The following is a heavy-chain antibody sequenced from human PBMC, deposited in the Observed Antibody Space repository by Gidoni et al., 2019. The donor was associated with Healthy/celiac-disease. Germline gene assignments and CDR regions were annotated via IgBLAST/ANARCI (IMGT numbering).Heavy chain of an antibody. CDR1: AFTFSSYA. CDR2: ISDSGGST. V-gene: IGHV3-23*01. Sequence: EVQLLESGGGVVQPGGSLRLSCSASAFTFSSYAMSWVRQAPGKGLEWVSAISDSGGSTYYADSVKGRFTISRDNSKNTLYLQMNSLRAEDTAVYYCAKFPPNTAMVDFDYWGQGTLVTVSS. J-gene: IGHJ4*02. D-gene: IGHD5-18*01. CDR3: AKFPPNTAMVDFDY.